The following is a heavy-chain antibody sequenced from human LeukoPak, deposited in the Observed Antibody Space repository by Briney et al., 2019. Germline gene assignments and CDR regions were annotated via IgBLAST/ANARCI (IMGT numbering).Heavy chain of an antibody. CDR3: ARALSNYVDYYYYYMDV. D-gene: IGHD4-11*01. V-gene: IGHV3-20*04. Sequence: RPGGSLRLSCAASGFNFDDYGMSWVRQAPGKGLEWVSGINWNGGVTGYVDSVKGRFTISKDKAKSSLYLPMNSLRAEDTALYYCARALSNYVDYYYYYMDVWGKGTTVTVSS. CDR1: GFNFDDYG. J-gene: IGHJ6*03. CDR2: INWNGGVT.